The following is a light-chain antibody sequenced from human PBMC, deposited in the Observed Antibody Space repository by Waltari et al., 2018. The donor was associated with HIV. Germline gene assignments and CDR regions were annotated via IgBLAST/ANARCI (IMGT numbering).Light chain of an antibody. Sequence: QSALAQPRSVSGSPGPSVPISCPGTSSDVGGYNYVSWFQHPPGQAPNLIIYHVTKRPSGVPDRFSASKSGNTASFTISGLQAEDEAEYYCCSNAARATYVFGTGTQVTVL. V-gene: IGLV2-11*01. J-gene: IGLJ1*01. CDR3: CSNAARATYV. CDR1: SSDVGGYNY. CDR2: HVT.